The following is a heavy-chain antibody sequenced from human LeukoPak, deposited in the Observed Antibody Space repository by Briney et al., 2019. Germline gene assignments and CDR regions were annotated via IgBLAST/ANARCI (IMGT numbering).Heavy chain of an antibody. CDR2: VWYDGSNQ. CDR1: GFTFSSYG. D-gene: IGHD1-20*01. J-gene: IGHJ4*02. CDR3: ARDQGNWNQIDY. V-gene: IGHV3-33*01. Sequence: PGRSLRLSCAASGFTFSSYGMHWVRQAPGKGLEWVAVVWYDGSNQYYADSVKGRFTISRDNSKNTLYLQMNSLRAEDTAVYYCARDQGNWNQIDYWGQGTLVTVSS.